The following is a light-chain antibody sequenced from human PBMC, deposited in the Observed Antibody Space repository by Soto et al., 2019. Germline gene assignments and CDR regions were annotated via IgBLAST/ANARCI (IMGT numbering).Light chain of an antibody. Sequence: EFVLTQSPATLSLSPGERATLSCRASQSVSSYLAWYQQKPGHAPTLLIYDISNRATGSPARCSGSGSGTEFTLTISSLQSEDFAVYYCQQYGSSSSITFGQGTRLEIK. CDR1: QSVSSY. V-gene: IGKV3-20*01. CDR3: QQYGSSSSIT. CDR2: DIS. J-gene: IGKJ5*01.